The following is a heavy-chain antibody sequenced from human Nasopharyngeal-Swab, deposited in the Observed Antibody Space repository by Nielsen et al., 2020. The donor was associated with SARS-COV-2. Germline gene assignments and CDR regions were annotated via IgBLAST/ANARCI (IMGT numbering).Heavy chain of an antibody. CDR2: IYNSGSI. V-gene: IGHV4-30-4*01. J-gene: IGHJ4*02. Sequence: WIRQPPGKGLEWIGYIYNSGSIYYNPSLKSRVTISVDTSKNQFSLKLSSVTAADTAVYSCAREYRRITIFGVVINGFDYWGQGTLVTVSS. D-gene: IGHD3-3*01. CDR3: AREYRRITIFGVVINGFDY.